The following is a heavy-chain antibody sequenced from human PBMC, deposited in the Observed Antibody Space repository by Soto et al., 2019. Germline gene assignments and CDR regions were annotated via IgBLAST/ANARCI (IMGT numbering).Heavy chain of an antibody. CDR2: INPNSGGT. CDR1: GYTFTGYY. D-gene: IGHD2-2*01. J-gene: IGHJ4*02. CDR3: ALSYYCSSTSCFWTYDY. V-gene: IGHV1-2*04. Sequence: ASVKVSCKASGYTFTGYYVHWVRQAPGQGLEWMGWINPNSGGTNYAQKFQGWVTMTRDTSISTAYMELSRLRSDDTAAYYCALSYYCSSTSCFWTYDYWGQGTLVTVSS.